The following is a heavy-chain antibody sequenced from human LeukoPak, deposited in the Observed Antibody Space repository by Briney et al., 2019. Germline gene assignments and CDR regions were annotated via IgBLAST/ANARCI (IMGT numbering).Heavy chain of an antibody. D-gene: IGHD6-19*01. CDR3: AKDGLYSSGWDYYFDY. CDR2: ISDSGGSI. CDR1: GFTFSSYA. J-gene: IGHJ4*02. Sequence: PGGSLRLSGAASGFTFSSYAMSWVRQAPGKGLEWVSTISDSGGSIYYADSVKGRFTISRDNSKNTLYLQMNSLRAEDTAVYYCAKDGLYSSGWDYYFDYWGQGTLVTVSS. V-gene: IGHV3-23*01.